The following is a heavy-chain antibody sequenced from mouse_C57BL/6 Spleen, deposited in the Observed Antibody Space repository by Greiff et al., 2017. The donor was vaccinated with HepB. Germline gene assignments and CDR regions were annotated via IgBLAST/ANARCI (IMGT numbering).Heavy chain of an antibody. Sequence: VQLKESVAELVRPGASVKLSCTASGFNITNTYMHWVKQRPEQGLEWIGRIEPANGNTKYAPKFQGKATITADTSSNTAYLQLSSLTSEDTAIYYCAGDYCSKPGPFAYWGHRTLVTVSA. CDR3: AGDYCSKPGPFAY. CDR1: GFNITNTY. CDR2: IEPANGNT. V-gene: IGHV14-3*01. D-gene: IGHD1-1*01. J-gene: IGHJ3*01.